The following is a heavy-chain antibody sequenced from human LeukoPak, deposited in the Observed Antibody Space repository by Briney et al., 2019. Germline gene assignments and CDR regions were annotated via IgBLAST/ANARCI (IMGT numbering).Heavy chain of an antibody. CDR2: IRHSGTT. CDR3: ARVIGDYDIFTGYYLDWFDP. D-gene: IGHD3-9*01. CDR1: GGSISSSSYY. Sequence: SETLSLTCAVSGGSISSSSYYWGWIRQPPGKGLEWIGIIRHSGTTYHNPSLKSRVTISIASSKNPFSLKLSSVTAADTAVYYCARVIGDYDIFTGYYLDWFDPWGQGTLVTVSS. V-gene: IGHV4-39*07. J-gene: IGHJ5*02.